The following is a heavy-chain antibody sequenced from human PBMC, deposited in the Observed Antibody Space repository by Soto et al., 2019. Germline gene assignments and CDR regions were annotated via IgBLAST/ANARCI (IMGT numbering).Heavy chain of an antibody. Sequence: QVQLVQSGAEVKEPGSSVKVSCKASGGTFDNYAITWVRQAPGQGLEWMGGIIPMLDSANYAEKFQLRVTITAAESTANTYVXVSSLRSEDTAVYYRATTYHYDSGGKTCFYYGMDVWGQGTTVTVSS. CDR3: ATTYHYDSGGKTCFYYGMDV. CDR2: IIPMLDSA. D-gene: IGHD3-22*01. J-gene: IGHJ6*02. CDR1: GGTFDNYA. V-gene: IGHV1-69*12.